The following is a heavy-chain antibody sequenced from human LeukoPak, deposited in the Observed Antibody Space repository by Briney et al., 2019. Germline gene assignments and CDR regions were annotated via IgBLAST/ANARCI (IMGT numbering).Heavy chain of an antibody. CDR2: INHSGST. CDR1: GGSISSYY. D-gene: IGHD3-22*01. CDR3: ASRWSYDSSFDY. J-gene: IGHJ4*02. Sequence: SETLSLTCTVSGGSISSYYWSWIRQPPGKGLEWIGEINHSGSTNYNPSLKSRVTISVDTSKNQFSLKLSSVTAADTAVYYCASRWSYDSSFDYWGQGTLVTVSS. V-gene: IGHV4-34*01.